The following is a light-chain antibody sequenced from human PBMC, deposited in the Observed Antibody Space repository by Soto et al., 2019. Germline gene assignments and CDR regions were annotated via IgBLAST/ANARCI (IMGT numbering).Light chain of an antibody. CDR1: QGVNIW. V-gene: IGKV1-5*03. CDR3: QQYNVYWS. J-gene: IGKJ1*01. CDR2: RAS. Sequence: DIQMTQSPSTLSASVVDTVTITFRASQGVNIWLAWYQQKPGRAPKLLIHRASILESGVPSRFSGSGSGTEFTLTISSLQPDDFATYYCQQYNVYWSFGPGTKVDIK.